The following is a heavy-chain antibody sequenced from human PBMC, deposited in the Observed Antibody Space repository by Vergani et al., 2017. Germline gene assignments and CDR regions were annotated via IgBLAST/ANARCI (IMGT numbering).Heavy chain of an antibody. V-gene: IGHV3-30*02. CDR3: AKEFARGSYHYCDY. J-gene: IGHJ4*02. CDR2: IRYDGSNK. D-gene: IGHD1-26*01. Sequence: QVQLVESGGGVVQPGGSLRLSCAASGFTFSSYGMHWVRQAPGKGLEWVAFIRYDGSNKYYADSVKGRFTISRDNSKNTLYLQMNSLRAEDTAVYYCAKEFARGSYHYCDYWGQGTLVTVSS. CDR1: GFTFSSYG.